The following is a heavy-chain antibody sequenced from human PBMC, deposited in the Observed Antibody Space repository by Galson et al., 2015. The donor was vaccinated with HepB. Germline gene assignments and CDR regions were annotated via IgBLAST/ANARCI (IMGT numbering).Heavy chain of an antibody. CDR1: GFTFSKYG. D-gene: IGHD2-2*01. J-gene: IGHJ4*02. Sequence: SLRLSCAASGFTFSKYGMHWVRQAPGKGLEWVAFIRYDGVNKYYADSVKGRCSISRDKSKNTLYLQINSLRGDDTAVYYCAKDGVAFCSNAGCYLGTRFDYWGQGALVSVSS. CDR3: AKDGVAFCSNAGCYLGTRFDY. CDR2: IRYDGVNK. V-gene: IGHV3-30*02.